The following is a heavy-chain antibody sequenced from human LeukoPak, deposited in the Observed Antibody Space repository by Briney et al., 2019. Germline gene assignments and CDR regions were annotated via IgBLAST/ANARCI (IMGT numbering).Heavy chain of an antibody. D-gene: IGHD6-13*01. CDR1: GYTFTGFY. CDR2: INPNSADT. Sequence: GASVKVSCKASGYTFTGFYMHWVRQAPGQGLEWMGWINPNSADTDYAQKFLGRVTMTRDMSISTIYMESTRLRSDDTALYYCARWDGYSSSPDYWGQGTLVTVSS. CDR3: ARWDGYSSSPDY. V-gene: IGHV1-2*02. J-gene: IGHJ4*02.